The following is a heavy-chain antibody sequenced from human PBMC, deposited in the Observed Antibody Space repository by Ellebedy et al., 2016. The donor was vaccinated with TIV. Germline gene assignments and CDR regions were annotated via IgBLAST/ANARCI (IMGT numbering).Heavy chain of an antibody. CDR2: ITGSSSYM. CDR3: SRGIAAVMY. J-gene: IGHJ4*02. CDR1: GFTFSNYS. V-gene: IGHV3-21*01. Sequence: GESLKISCAASGFTFSNYSMNWVRQAPGKGLEWVSSITGSSSYMFYADSVKGRFTISRDNAKNSLYLQMNGLRAEDTAVYYCSRGIAAVMYWGQGTLVTVSS. D-gene: IGHD6-13*01.